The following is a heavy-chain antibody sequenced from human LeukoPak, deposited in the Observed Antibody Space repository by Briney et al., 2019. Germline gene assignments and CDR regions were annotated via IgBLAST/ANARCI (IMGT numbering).Heavy chain of an antibody. Sequence: GGSLRLSCAASGFTFDGYGMSWLRQAPGKGLEWVSGINWNGGSTGYADSVKGRFTISRDNAKNSLYPQMNSLRAEDTALYDCASDPGWSGGYWGQGTLVTVSS. CDR3: ASDPGWSGGY. J-gene: IGHJ4*02. CDR2: INWNGGST. V-gene: IGHV3-20*01. D-gene: IGHD3-10*01. CDR1: GFTFDGYG.